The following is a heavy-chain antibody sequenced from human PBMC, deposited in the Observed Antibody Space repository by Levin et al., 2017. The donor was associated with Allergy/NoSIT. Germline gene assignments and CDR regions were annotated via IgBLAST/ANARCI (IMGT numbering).Heavy chain of an antibody. J-gene: IGHJ4*02. CDR1: GFTFSSYG. V-gene: IGHV3-33*01. CDR2: IWYDGSNK. CDR3: ARDADLADIVATIFDY. D-gene: IGHD5-12*01. Sequence: GESLKISCAASGFTFSSYGMHWVRQAPGKGLEWVAVIWYDGSNKYYADSVKGRFTISRDNSKNTLYLQMNSLRAEDTAVYYCARDADLADIVATIFDYWGQGTLVTVSS.